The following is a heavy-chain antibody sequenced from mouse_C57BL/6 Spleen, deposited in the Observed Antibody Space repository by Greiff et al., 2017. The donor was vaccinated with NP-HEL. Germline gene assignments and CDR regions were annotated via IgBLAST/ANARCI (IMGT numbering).Heavy chain of an antibody. Sequence: EVQLVESEGGLVQPGSSMKLSCTASGFTFSDYYMAWVRQVPEKGLEWVANINYDGSSTYYLDSLKSRFIISRDNAKNILYLQMISLKSEDTATYYCARVITTVVAKYFDVWGTGTTVTVSS. CDR1: GFTFSDYY. CDR2: INYDGSST. V-gene: IGHV5-16*01. D-gene: IGHD1-1*01. J-gene: IGHJ1*03. CDR3: ARVITTVVAKYFDV.